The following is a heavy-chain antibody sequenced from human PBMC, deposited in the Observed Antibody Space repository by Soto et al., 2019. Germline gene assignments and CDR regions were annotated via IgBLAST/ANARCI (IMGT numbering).Heavy chain of an antibody. CDR2: ICDDASQE. J-gene: IGHJ4*02. D-gene: IGHD2-21*02. CDR3: ARGCVVTAVPDH. Sequence: QVQLVESGGGVVQPGRSLRLSCAASGFTFNTYGMHWVRQSPDKGLEWVAVICDDASQEEYADSVKDRFTISRDNSKNTLYLQMNSLRAEDTAVYYCARGCVVTAVPDHWGQGILVTGFS. CDR1: GFTFNTYG. V-gene: IGHV3-33*01.